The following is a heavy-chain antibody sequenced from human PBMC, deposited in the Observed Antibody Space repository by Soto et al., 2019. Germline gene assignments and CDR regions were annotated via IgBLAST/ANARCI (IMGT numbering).Heavy chain of an antibody. V-gene: IGHV1-18*01. CDR1: GYTFTSYG. D-gene: IGHD2-15*01. J-gene: IGHJ5*02. Sequence: ASVKVSCKASGYTFTSYGVSWVRQAPGQGLEWMGWISVFKGTTNYAQKFQGRVTITADESTSTAYMELSSLRSEDTAVYYCAREVVAATVRVETVSVDVNWFDPWGQGTLVTVSS. CDR3: AREVVAATVRVETVSVDVNWFDP. CDR2: ISVFKGTT.